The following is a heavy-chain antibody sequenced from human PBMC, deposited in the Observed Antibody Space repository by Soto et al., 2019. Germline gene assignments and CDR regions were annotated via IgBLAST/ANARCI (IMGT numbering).Heavy chain of an antibody. D-gene: IGHD1-1*01. CDR2: IYYSGTT. V-gene: IGHV4-30-2*01. Sequence: SETLSLTCTVSNGSVSSGTYSWSWVRQPPGKGLEWIGYIYYSGTTYYTPSLKSRLTMSMDRANDHFSLNLTSVTAADTAMYYCAREFEATSLDVWGPGTTVTVSS. CDR1: NGSVSSGTYS. J-gene: IGHJ6*02. CDR3: AREFEATSLDV.